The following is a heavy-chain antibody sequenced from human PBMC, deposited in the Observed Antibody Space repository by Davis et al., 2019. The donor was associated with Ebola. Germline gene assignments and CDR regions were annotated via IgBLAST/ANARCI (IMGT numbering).Heavy chain of an antibody. D-gene: IGHD3-10*01. J-gene: IGHJ6*02. CDR1: GFTFSSYW. CDR2: IKQDGSEK. Sequence: PGGSLRLSCAASGFTFSSYWMSWVRQAPGKGLEWVANIKQDGSEKYYVDSVKGRFTISRDNAKNSLYLQMNSLRAEDTAVYYCARDRPGSIEKRYYYYGMDVWGQGTTVTVSS. V-gene: IGHV3-7*01. CDR3: ARDRPGSIEKRYYYYGMDV.